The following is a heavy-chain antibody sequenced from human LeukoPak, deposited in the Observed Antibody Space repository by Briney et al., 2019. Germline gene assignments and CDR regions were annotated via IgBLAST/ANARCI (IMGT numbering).Heavy chain of an antibody. D-gene: IGHD2-2*01. V-gene: IGHV3-7*03. J-gene: IGHJ5*02. CDR3: AREGGVVVPAAHFGFDWFDP. CDR2: IKQDGSEK. CDR1: GFTFSSYW. Sequence: GGSLRLSCAASGFTFSSYWMGWVRQAPGKGLEWVANIKQDGSEKYYVDSVKGRFTISRDNAKNSLYLQMNSLRAEDTAVYYCAREGGVVVPAAHFGFDWFDPWGQGTLVTVSS.